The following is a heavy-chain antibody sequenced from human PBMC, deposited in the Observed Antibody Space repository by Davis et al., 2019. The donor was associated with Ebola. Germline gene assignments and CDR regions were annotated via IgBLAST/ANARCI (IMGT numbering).Heavy chain of an antibody. D-gene: IGHD3-22*01. V-gene: IGHV3-7*01. Sequence: PGGSLRLSCAASGFTFSSYWMSWVRQAPGKGLEWVANIKQDKSEKYYVDSVKGRFTISRDNAKNSLYLQMNSLRVEDTAVYFCARDPHSGFYDFEFWGQGTLVTVSS. CDR3: ARDPHSGFYDFEF. CDR2: IKQDKSEK. J-gene: IGHJ4*02. CDR1: GFTFSSYW.